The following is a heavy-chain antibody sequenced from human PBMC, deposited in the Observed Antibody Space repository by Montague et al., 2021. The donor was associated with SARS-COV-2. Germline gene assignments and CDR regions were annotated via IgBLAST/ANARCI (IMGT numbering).Heavy chain of an antibody. CDR1: GGSIAGNH. V-gene: IGHV4-59*01. D-gene: IGHD4-23*01. CDR3: AMLYGGGGGRGY. CDR2: IGST. Sequence: SETLSLTCTVSGGSIAGNHWTWVRQSPGKGLEWIGQIGSTNYNPSHDSRISTSVVTSKSQFSLNLASVTAADAAVYYCAMLYGGGGGRGYWGQGTLVTVSS. J-gene: IGHJ4*02.